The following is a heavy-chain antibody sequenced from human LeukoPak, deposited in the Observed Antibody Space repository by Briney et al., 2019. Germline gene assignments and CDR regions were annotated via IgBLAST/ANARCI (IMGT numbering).Heavy chain of an antibody. Sequence: KPSETLSLTCTVSVGSIRSYYWSWIRQPPGKGLEWIGYIYYSGSTNYNPSLKSRVTISIDTSKNQFSLKLSSVTAADTAVYYCARDGGMVRGVIAPSNWFDPWGQGTLVTVSS. CDR3: ARDGGMVRGVIAPSNWFDP. CDR2: IYYSGST. V-gene: IGHV4-59*01. CDR1: VGSIRSYY. J-gene: IGHJ5*02. D-gene: IGHD3-10*01.